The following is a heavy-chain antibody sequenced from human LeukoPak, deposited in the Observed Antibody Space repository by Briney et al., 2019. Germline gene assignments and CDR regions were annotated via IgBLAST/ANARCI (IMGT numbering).Heavy chain of an antibody. CDR1: GFTFNSY. Sequence: GGSLRLSCEASGFTFNSYHWVRQAPGKGLEWVSFIRQDGSDKYYEDSVKGRFTISRDNSMNTLYLQMNSLRAEDTAVYYCARDSNWGFAHWGQGALVTVAS. J-gene: IGHJ4*02. CDR2: IRQDGSDK. V-gene: IGHV3-30*02. D-gene: IGHD7-27*01. CDR3: ARDSNWGFAH.